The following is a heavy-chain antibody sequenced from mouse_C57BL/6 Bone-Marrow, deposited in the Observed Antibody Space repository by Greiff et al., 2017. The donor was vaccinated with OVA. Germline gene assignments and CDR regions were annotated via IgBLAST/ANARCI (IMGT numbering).Heavy chain of an antibody. CDR3: ARDSGDIYYDYDEAAMDY. Sequence: EVKVVESGGGLVQSGRSLRLSCATSGFTFSDFYMEWVRQAPGKGLEWIAASRNKANDYTTEYSASVKGRFIVSRDTSQSILYLQMNALRAEDTAIYYCARDSGDIYYDYDEAAMDYWGQGTSVTVSS. J-gene: IGHJ4*01. CDR1: GFTFSDFY. V-gene: IGHV7-1*01. D-gene: IGHD2-4*01. CDR2: SRNKANDYTT.